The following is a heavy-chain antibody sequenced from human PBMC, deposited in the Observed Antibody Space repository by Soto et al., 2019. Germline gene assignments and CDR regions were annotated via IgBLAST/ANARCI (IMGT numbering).Heavy chain of an antibody. D-gene: IGHD2-21*01. CDR2: IYSGGGT. J-gene: IGHJ4*02. Sequence: EVRLVQTGGALIQPGGSLRLSCAVSGFSVRDNYMFWVRQAPGKGLEWVSLIYSGGGTDYADSVQGRFTISRDNSKNTLFLQMISLRVEDTAVYYCARKTDSAGDGDFWGQGTLVTVSS. CDR1: GFSVRDNY. V-gene: IGHV3-53*02. CDR3: ARKTDSAGDGDF.